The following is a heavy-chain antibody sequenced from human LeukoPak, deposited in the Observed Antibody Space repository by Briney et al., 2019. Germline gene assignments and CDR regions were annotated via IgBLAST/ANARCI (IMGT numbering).Heavy chain of an antibody. D-gene: IGHD1-26*01. Sequence: SETLSLTCTVSGGSISSYYWSWIRQPPGKGLEWIGYIYYSGSTNYNPSLKSRVTISVDTSKNQFSLKLSSVTAADTAVYYCARAVGALTGGGFDIWGQGTMVTVSS. CDR2: IYYSGST. J-gene: IGHJ3*02. CDR3: ARAVGALTGGGFDI. V-gene: IGHV4-59*01. CDR1: GGSISSYY.